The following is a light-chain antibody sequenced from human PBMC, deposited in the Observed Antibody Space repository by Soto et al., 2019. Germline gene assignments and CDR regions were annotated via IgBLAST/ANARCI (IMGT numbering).Light chain of an antibody. CDR1: NSDVGGYNY. J-gene: IGLJ2*01. Sequence: QSALTQPRSVSGSPGQSVTISCTGTNSDVGGYNYVSWYQQHPGKAPKLMIYDVSERPSGVPDRFSGSKSGNTASLTISGLQAEDEADYYCCSYAGSSTHVVFGGGTKLTVL. CDR2: DVS. CDR3: CSYAGSSTHVV. V-gene: IGLV2-11*01.